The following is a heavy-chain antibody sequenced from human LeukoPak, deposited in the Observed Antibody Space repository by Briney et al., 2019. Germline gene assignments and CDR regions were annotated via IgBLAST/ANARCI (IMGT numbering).Heavy chain of an antibody. V-gene: IGHV3-23*01. J-gene: IGHJ3*02. Sequence: HTGGSLRLSCAASGFSFSSYAMSWVRQAPGKGLEWVSTISGSGHSTYCADSVKGRFTISRDNSKSTLYLQMNSLRAEDTALYYCAKAVAVTATLDDAFDIWGQGTMVTVSS. CDR3: AKAVAVTATLDDAFDI. CDR1: GFSFSSYA. D-gene: IGHD2-15*01. CDR2: ISGSGHST.